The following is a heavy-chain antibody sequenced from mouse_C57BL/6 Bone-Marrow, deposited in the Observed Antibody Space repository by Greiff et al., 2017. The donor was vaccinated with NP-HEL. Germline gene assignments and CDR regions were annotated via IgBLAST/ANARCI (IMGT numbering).Heavy chain of an antibody. Sequence: QVQLQQPGAELVMPGASVKLSCKASGYTFTSYWMHWVKQRPGQGLEWIGEIDPSDSYTNYNQKFKGKSTLTVDKSSSTAYMQLSSLTSEDSAVYYCARGGLYYDYDDYAMDYWGQGTSVTVSS. D-gene: IGHD2-4*01. J-gene: IGHJ4*01. CDR1: GYTFTSYW. CDR3: ARGGLYYDYDDYAMDY. V-gene: IGHV1-69*01. CDR2: IDPSDSYT.